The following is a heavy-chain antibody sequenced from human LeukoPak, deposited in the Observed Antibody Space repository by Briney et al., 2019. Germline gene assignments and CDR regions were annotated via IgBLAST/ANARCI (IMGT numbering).Heavy chain of an antibody. V-gene: IGHV3-11*01. CDR3: ARAKTPSVTMVRGVTKGLYFDY. Sequence: PGGSLRLSCAASGFTLSDYYMSWIRQAPGKGLEWVSYISSSGSTIYYADSVKGRFTISRDNAKNSLYLQMNSLRAEDTAVYYCARAKTPSVTMVRGVTKGLYFDYWGQGTLVTVSS. CDR2: ISSSGSTI. J-gene: IGHJ4*02. D-gene: IGHD3-10*01. CDR1: GFTLSDYY.